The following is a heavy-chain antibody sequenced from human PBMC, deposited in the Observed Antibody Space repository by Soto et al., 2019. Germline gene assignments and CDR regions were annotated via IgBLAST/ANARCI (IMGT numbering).Heavy chain of an antibody. CDR1: GFTFSSYD. D-gene: IGHD4-17*01. V-gene: IGHV3-13*04. Sequence: EVQLVESGGGLVQPGGSLRLSCAASGFTFSSYDMHWVRQATGKGLEWVSAIGTAGDTYYPGSVKGRFTISRENAKNSLYLQTNSLRAGDTAVYYCARAGTVTGEAPYYYYGMDVWGQGTTVTVSS. CDR2: IGTAGDT. J-gene: IGHJ6*02. CDR3: ARAGTVTGEAPYYYYGMDV.